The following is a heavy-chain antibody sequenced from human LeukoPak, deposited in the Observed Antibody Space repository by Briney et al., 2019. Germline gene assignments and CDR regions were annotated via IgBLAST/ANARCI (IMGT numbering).Heavy chain of an antibody. Sequence: PGGSLRLSCAGSGFTVSNNYMAWVRQAPGKGLEWVSVIYDGGFTEYTDSVKGRFTISRDNSKNTLDLQMNSLRAEDTAVYYCVRVLGYWDPGGYWGQGTLVTVSS. CDR1: GFTVSNNY. D-gene: IGHD2-21*01. CDR2: IYDGGFT. V-gene: IGHV3-66*01. CDR3: VRVLGYWDPGGY. J-gene: IGHJ4*02.